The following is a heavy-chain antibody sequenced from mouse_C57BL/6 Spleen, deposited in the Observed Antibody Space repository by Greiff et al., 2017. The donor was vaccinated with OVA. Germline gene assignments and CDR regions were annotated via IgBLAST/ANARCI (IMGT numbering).Heavy chain of an antibody. Sequence: EVQLQESGGGLVKPGGSLKLSCAASGFTFSDYGMHWVRQAPEKGLEWVAYISSGSSTIYYADTVKGRFTISRDNAKNTLFLQMTSLRSEDTAMYYCARAIYYCGSSYGQGFDYWGQGTTLTVSS. CDR2: ISSGSSTI. CDR3: ARAIYYCGSSYGQGFDY. D-gene: IGHD1-1*01. CDR1: GFTFSDYG. J-gene: IGHJ2*01. V-gene: IGHV5-17*01.